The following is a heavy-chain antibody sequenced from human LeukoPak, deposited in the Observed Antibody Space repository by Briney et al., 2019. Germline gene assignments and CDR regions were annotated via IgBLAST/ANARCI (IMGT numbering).Heavy chain of an antibody. D-gene: IGHD5-24*01. V-gene: IGHV1-46*01. CDR1: GYTFTSYY. CDR3: ARAIEREDFDY. CDR2: INPSGGST. J-gene: IGHJ4*02. Sequence: ASVKVSCKASGYTFTSYYMHWVRQAPGQGLGWMGIINPSGGSTGYAQKFQGRVTMTRDTSTSTVYMELSSLGSEDTAVYYCARAIEREDFDYWGQGTLVTVSS.